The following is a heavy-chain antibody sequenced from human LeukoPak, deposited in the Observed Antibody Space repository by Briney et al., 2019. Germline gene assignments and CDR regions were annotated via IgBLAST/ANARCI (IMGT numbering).Heavy chain of an antibody. CDR2: IYYSGST. J-gene: IGHJ5*02. CDR1: GGSISSGDYY. D-gene: IGHD3-10*01. CDR3: ARVLLWFGELSLGWFDP. Sequence: SQTLSLTCTVSGGSISSGDYYWGWIRQPPGRGLEWIVYIYYSGSTYYNPSLKSRVTISVDTSKNQFSLKLSSVTAADTAVYYCARVLLWFGELSLGWFDPWGQGTLVTVSS. V-gene: IGHV4-30-4*01.